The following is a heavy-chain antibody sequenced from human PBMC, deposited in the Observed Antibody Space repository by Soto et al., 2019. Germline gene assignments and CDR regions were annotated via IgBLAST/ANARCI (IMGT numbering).Heavy chain of an antibody. CDR2: SYHSGST. V-gene: IGHV4-39*01. Sequence: SETLSLTCTVSGASITSLYYYWGWIRQPPGKGLEWIGSSYHSGSTYYAPSPMSRVAMSVDTSKNQFSLKLNSVTAADTAVYYCARRGWGSSSFFDYWGQGTLVTVSS. CDR1: GASITSLYYY. D-gene: IGHD6-6*01. CDR3: ARRGWGSSSFFDY. J-gene: IGHJ4*02.